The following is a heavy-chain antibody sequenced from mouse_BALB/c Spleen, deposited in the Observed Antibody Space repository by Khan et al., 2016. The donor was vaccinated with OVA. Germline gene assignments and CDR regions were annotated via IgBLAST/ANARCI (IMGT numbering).Heavy chain of an antibody. Sequence: QVQLQQSGAELMKPGASVKISCKATGYTFSSYWIEWVKQRPGHGLEWIGVILPGSGSTNYNERFKGKATFTADTSSNTVYMQLSSLTSDDSAVYYGERNGNRYYFDVWGEGTTVTVSA. J-gene: IGHJ1*01. CDR2: ILPGSGST. D-gene: IGHD2-1*01. CDR1: GYTFSSYW. CDR3: ERNGNRYYFDV. V-gene: IGHV1-9*01.